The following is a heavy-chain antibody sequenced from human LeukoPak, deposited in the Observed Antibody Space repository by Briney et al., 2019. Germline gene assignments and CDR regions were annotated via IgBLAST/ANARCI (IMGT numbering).Heavy chain of an antibody. J-gene: IGHJ4*02. CDR3: ARDHSSWAYYYFDY. D-gene: IGHD6-13*01. CDR1: GVTFSSYW. V-gene: IGHV3-74*01. Sequence: GGSLRLSCAASGVTFSSYWMHLVRQAPGKGLVWVSRINSDGSSTSYADSVKGRFTISRDNAKNTLYLQMNSLRAEDTAVYYCARDHSSWAYYYFDYWGQGTLVTVSS. CDR2: INSDGSST.